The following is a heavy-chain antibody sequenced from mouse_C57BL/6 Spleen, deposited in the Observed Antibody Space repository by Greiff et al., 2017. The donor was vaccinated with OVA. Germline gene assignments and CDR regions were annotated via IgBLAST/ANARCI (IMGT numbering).Heavy chain of an antibody. CDR3: ARGGLRRAFDY. D-gene: IGHD2-4*01. V-gene: IGHV5-17*01. Sequence: EVQVVESGGGLVKPGGSLKLSCAASGFTFSDYGMHWVRQAPEKGLEWVAYISSGSSTIYYADTVKGRFTISRDNAKNTLFLQMTSLRSEDTAMYYCARGGLRRAFDYWGQGTTLTVSS. CDR1: GFTFSDYG. J-gene: IGHJ2*01. CDR2: ISSGSSTI.